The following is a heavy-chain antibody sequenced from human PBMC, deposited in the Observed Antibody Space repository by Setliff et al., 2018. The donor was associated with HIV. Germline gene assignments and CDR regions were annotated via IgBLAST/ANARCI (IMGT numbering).Heavy chain of an antibody. V-gene: IGHV7-4-1*01. Sequence: ASVKVSCKASGYTFTTFGLSWVRQALGQELEWMGWINTETGTPMYAQGFTGRFVFSLDTSISTAYLQIDSLNAEDTAVYYCARYGSDWFFDLWGRGTLVTVSS. CDR1: GYTFTTFG. CDR2: INTETGTP. D-gene: IGHD4-17*01. CDR3: ARYGSDWFFDL. J-gene: IGHJ2*01.